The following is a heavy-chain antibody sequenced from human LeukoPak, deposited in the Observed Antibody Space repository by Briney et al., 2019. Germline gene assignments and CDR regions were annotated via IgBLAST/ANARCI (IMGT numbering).Heavy chain of an antibody. CDR3: ARDGAAAGSDYYYYMDV. CDR2: ISSSSSYI. D-gene: IGHD6-13*01. CDR1: GFTFSSFT. Sequence: GGSLRLSCAASGFTFSSFTMNWVRQAPGKGLEWVSSISSSSSYIYSADSVKGRFTISRDNARNSLYLRMNSLRAEDTAVYYCARDGAAAGSDYYYYMDVWGKGTTVTVSS. J-gene: IGHJ6*03. V-gene: IGHV3-21*01.